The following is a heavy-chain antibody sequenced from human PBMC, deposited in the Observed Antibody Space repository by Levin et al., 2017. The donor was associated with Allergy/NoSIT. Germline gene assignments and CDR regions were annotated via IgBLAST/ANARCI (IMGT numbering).Heavy chain of an antibody. V-gene: IGHV3-23*01. D-gene: IGHD6-19*01. CDR3: AKPLIVVAGTGAFDI. Sequence: HPGGSLRLSCAASGFTFSSYSMNWVRQAPGKGLEWVSGFSAHDGGIYYADSVKGRFTISRDNSKNTLYLQMNSLRVEDTAIYYCAKPLIVVAGTGAFDIWGPGTMITVSS. J-gene: IGHJ3*02. CDR1: GFTFSSYS. CDR2: FSAHDGGI.